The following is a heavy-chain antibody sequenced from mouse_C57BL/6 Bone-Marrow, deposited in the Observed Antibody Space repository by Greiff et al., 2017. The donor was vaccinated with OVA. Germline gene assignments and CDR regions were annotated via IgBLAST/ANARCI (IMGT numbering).Heavy chain of an antibody. CDR2: ISSGSSTI. CDR1: GFTFSDYG. V-gene: IGHV5-17*01. D-gene: IGHD2-4*01. J-gene: IGHJ4*01. CDR3: ARPKITTGYYAMDY. Sequence: EVQLVESGGGLVKPGGSLKLSCAASGFTFSDYGMHWVRQAPEKGLEWVAYISSGSSTIYYADTVKGRFTISRDNAKNTLFLQMTSLRSEDTAMYYCARPKITTGYYAMDYWGQGTSVTVSS.